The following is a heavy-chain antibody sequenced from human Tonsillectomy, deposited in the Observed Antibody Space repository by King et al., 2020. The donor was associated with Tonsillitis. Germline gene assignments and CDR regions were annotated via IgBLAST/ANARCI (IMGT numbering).Heavy chain of an antibody. CDR3: ARGYCSGGSCSFSPFDY. V-gene: IGHV4-59*01. D-gene: IGHD2-15*01. Sequence: QLQESGPGLVKPSETLSLTCTVSGGSINNYYWSWIRQPPGKGLEWIGYIYYSGSTNYNPSLKSRVTISVDTSKNQFSLKLSSVTAADTALYYCARGYCSGGSCSFSPFDYWGQGTLVTVSS. J-gene: IGHJ4*02. CDR1: GGSINNYY. CDR2: IYYSGST.